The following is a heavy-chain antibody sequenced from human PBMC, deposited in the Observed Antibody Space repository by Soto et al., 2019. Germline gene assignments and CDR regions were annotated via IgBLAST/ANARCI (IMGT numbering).Heavy chain of an antibody. CDR1: GLTFRSYA. CDR3: AKVDSSVWRNWFDP. J-gene: IGHJ5*02. CDR2: ISGSGGST. D-gene: IGHD6-19*01. Sequence: GGSLRLSCAAFGLTFRSYAMSWVRQAPGKVLEWVSSISGSGGSTHYADSVKGRFTISRDNSKNTVYLQMNSLRAEDTAVYYCAKVDSSVWRNWFDPWGQGTLVTVSS. V-gene: IGHV3-23*01.